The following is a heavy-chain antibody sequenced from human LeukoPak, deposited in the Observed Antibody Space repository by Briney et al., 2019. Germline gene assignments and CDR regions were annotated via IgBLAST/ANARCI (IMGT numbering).Heavy chain of an antibody. J-gene: IGHJ4*02. Sequence: SETLSLTCTVSGGSISNNGYYWSWIRHPPGKALEWIGHIYYTGSTYYNPSLKSRVTISVDRSKNQFSLKLRSVTAADTAVYYCARVLTPNISMVRGIIDYWGQGTLVTVSS. CDR1: GGSISNNGYY. D-gene: IGHD3-10*01. V-gene: IGHV4-30-2*01. CDR3: ARVLTPNISMVRGIIDY. CDR2: IYYTGST.